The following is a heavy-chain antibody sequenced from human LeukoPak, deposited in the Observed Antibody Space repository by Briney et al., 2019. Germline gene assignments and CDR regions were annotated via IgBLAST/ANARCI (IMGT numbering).Heavy chain of an antibody. CDR1: GGSISSYY. CDR3: ARESEDSSSWYAVAFDI. J-gene: IGHJ3*02. V-gene: IGHV4-59*01. CDR2: IYYSGSS. D-gene: IGHD6-13*01. Sequence: SETLSLTCTVSGGSISSYYWSWIRQPPGKGREWIGYIYYSGSSNYNPSLKSRVTISVDTSKNQFSLKLSSVTAADTAVYYCARESEDSSSWYAVAFDIWGQGTMVTVSS.